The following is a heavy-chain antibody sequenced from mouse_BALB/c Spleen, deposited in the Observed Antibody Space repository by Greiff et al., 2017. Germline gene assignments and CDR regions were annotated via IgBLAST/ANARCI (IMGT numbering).Heavy chain of an antibody. CDR1: GYTFTSYV. CDR3: ARHSLPYYFDY. J-gene: IGHJ2*01. CDR2: INPYNDGT. D-gene: IGHD1-2*01. V-gene: IGHV1-14*01. Sequence: EVQGVESGPELVKPGASVKMSCKASGYTFTSYVMHWVKQKPGQGLEWIGYINPYNDGTKYNEKFKGKATLTSDKSSSTAYMELSSLTSEDSAVYYCARHSLPYYFDYWGQGTTLTVSS.